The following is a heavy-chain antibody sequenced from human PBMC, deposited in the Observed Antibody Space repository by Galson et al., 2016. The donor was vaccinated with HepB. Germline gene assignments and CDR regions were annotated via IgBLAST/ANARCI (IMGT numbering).Heavy chain of an antibody. Sequence: SLRLSCAASGFTFGDYAMSWVRQAPGKGLEWVGFIRSKVYGVTTEYAASVKGRFTISRDDSKSIAYLQMNSLKTEDTAGYYCIREHSPRDYYYGMDVWGQGTTVTVSS. CDR1: GFTFGDYA. V-gene: IGHV3-49*04. CDR2: IRSKVYGVTT. D-gene: IGHD2-15*01. J-gene: IGHJ6*02. CDR3: IREHSPRDYYYGMDV.